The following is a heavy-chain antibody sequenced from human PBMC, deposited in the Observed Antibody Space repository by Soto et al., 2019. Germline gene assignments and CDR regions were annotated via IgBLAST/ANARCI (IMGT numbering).Heavy chain of an antibody. CDR2: IYYSENT. V-gene: IGHV4-30-4*01. CDR1: GVSISSGDYY. D-gene: IGHD6-13*01. J-gene: IGHJ4*02. Sequence: PSETLSLTCTVSGVSISSGDYYWSWIRQTPGKGLEWIGYIYYSENTYYNPSLKSRVAISGDTSKNQFSLRLSSVTAADTAVYYCARARATIAAAAIFDCWGQGTLVTVSS. CDR3: ARARATIAAAAIFDC.